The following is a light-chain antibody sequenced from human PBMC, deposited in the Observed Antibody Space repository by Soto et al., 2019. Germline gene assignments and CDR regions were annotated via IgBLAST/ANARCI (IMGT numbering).Light chain of an antibody. J-gene: IGKJ4*01. CDR2: DAS. CDR1: QSVRSNY. V-gene: IGKV3-20*01. Sequence: ELVLTQSPATLSLSPGERATLSCRASQSVRSNYLAWYQQKPGQAPRFLIYDASSRATGIPDRFSGSGSGTDFTLTISRLAPEAFAVYYCQQYGSSPLTFGGGTKVEIK. CDR3: QQYGSSPLT.